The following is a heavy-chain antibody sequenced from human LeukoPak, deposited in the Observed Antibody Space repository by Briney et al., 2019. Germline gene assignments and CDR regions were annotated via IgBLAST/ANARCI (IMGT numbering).Heavy chain of an antibody. CDR1: GFTFSSYS. CDR3: AKDRGPLPYRTEIDY. V-gene: IGHV3-21*04. J-gene: IGHJ4*02. Sequence: GGSLRLSCAASGFTFSSYSMNWVRQAPGKGLEWVSSISSSSSYIYYADSVKGRFTISRDNAKNSLYLQMNSLRAEDTAVYYCAKDRGPLPYRTEIDYWGQGTLVTVSS. CDR2: ISSSSSYI. D-gene: IGHD1-14*01.